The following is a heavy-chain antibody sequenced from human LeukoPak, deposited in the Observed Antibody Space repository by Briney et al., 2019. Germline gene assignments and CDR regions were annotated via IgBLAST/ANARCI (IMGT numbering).Heavy chain of an antibody. Sequence: GGSLRLSCAASGFTFSSHWMNWVRQAPGKGLEWVANIKEDGSEKYYVDSVKGRFTISRDNAKNSLCLQMNSLRAEDTAVYYCAKLSWNDKGRFDCWGQGTLVTVSS. CDR3: AKLSWNDKGRFDC. V-gene: IGHV3-7*05. CDR2: IKEDGSEK. CDR1: GFTFSSHW. J-gene: IGHJ4*02. D-gene: IGHD1-1*01.